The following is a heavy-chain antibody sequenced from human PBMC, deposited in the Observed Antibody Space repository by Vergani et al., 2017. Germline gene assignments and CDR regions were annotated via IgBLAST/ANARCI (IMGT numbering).Heavy chain of an antibody. J-gene: IGHJ5*02. CDR3: ARPATTVTTGWFAP. CDR1: GGSISSYY. V-gene: IGHV4-59*12. Sequence: QVQLQESGPGLVKPSETLSLTCTVSGGSISSYYWSWIRQPAGKGLEWIGEINHSGSTNYNPYLKSRVTISVDTSKNQFSLKLSSVTAADTAVYYCARPATTVTTGWFAPWGQGTLVTVSS. D-gene: IGHD4-17*01. CDR2: INHSGST.